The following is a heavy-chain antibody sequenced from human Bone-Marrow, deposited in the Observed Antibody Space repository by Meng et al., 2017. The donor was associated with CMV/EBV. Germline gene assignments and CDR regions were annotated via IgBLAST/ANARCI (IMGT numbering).Heavy chain of an antibody. CDR2: INGDATRT. CDR1: GLTFTKHW. CDR3: AREGSGWSGALPYYYYGMDV. J-gene: IGHJ6*02. V-gene: IGHV3-74*01. D-gene: IGHD3-3*01. Sequence: GGSLRLSCAASGLTFTKHWMHWVRQAPGKGLEWVSRINGDATRTSYVDSVEGRFTIPRDNAKNSLYLQMNSLRAEDTAVYYCAREGSGWSGALPYYYYGMDVWGQGTTVTVSS.